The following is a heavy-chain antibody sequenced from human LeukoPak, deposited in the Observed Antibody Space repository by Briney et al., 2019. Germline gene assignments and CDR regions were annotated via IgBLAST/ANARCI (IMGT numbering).Heavy chain of an antibody. CDR3: ARSSGDYYDSSGYYRAFDI. CDR2: INHSGST. J-gene: IGHJ3*02. V-gene: IGHV4-34*01. Sequence: SETLSLTCAVFGGSFSGYYWSWIRQPPGKGLEWIGEINHSGSTNYNPSLKSRVTISVDTSKNQFSLKLSSVTAADTAVYYCARSSGDYYDSSGYYRAFDIWGQGTMVTVSS. D-gene: IGHD3-22*01. CDR1: GGSFSGYY.